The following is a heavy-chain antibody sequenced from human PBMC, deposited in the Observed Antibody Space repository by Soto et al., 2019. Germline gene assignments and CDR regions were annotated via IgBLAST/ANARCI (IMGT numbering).Heavy chain of an antibody. CDR3: ARESEDLTSNFDY. V-gene: IGHV3-21*06. CDR2: ISSTTNYI. CDR1: GFTFTRYS. J-gene: IGHJ4*02. Sequence: SLKISCAASGFTFTRYSMNWVRQAPGKGLEWVSSISSTTNYIYYGDSMKGRFTISRDNAKNSLYLEMNSLRAEDTAVYYCARESEDLTSNFDYWGQGTLVTVSS.